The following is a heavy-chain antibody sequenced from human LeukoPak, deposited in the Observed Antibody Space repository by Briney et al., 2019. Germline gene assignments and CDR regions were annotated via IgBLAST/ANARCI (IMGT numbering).Heavy chain of an antibody. J-gene: IGHJ4*02. CDR2: ISADGGST. V-gene: IGHV3-43*02. CDR3: AKESGKFDY. Sequence: GGSLRLSCIASGLNFDDSPMHWVRQAPGKGLEWVSLISADGGSTFSADSVKGRFSISRDNSKNSLYLQMNSLRSEDTAMYYCAKESGKFDYWGQGTLVAVPS. CDR1: GLNFDDSP.